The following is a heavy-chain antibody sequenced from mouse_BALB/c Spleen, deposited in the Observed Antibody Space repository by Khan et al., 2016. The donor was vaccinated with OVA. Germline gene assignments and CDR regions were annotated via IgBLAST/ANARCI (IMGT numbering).Heavy chain of an antibody. CDR2: IWGGGGT. Sequence: VQLQESGPGLVAPSQSLSITCTVSGFSLSRYNIHWVRQPPGKGLEWLGMIWGGGGTDYNSTLKSRLSISKDNSKSQVFLKMNSLQTDDTAMYYCARSYYWADGSDAMDYWGQGTSVTVSS. V-gene: IGHV2-6-4*01. D-gene: IGHD1-1*01. CDR1: GFSLSRYN. CDR3: ARSYYWADGSDAMDY. J-gene: IGHJ4*01.